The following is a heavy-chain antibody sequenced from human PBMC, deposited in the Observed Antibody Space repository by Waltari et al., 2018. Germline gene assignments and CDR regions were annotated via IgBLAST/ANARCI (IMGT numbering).Heavy chain of an antibody. Sequence: QVQLVQSGAAVKKPGSSVKVSCKASGGTFSSYAIRWVRQAPVQGLEWRGRIIPIFGTANYAQKFQGRVTITADKSTSTAYMELSSLRSEDTAVYYCASLSDGYNAGWGQGTLVTVSS. CDR1: GGTFSSYA. V-gene: IGHV1-69*08. CDR3: ASLSDGYNAG. D-gene: IGHD5-12*01. J-gene: IGHJ4*02. CDR2: IIPIFGTA.